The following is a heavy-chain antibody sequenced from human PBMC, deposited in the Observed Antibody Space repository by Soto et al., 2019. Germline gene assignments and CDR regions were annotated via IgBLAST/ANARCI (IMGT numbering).Heavy chain of an antibody. J-gene: IGHJ4*02. CDR2: IYSGGST. D-gene: IGHD3-16*01. V-gene: IGHV3-66*01. Sequence: EVQLVESGGGLVQPGGSLRLSCVASGFTVSSNYMSWVRQAPGKGLEWVSVIYSGGSTYYADSVKGRFTISRDNSKNPLYLQMNSLRAEDTAVYYCARTGLGGGWFFDYWGQGTLVTVSS. CDR1: GFTVSSNY. CDR3: ARTGLGGGWFFDY.